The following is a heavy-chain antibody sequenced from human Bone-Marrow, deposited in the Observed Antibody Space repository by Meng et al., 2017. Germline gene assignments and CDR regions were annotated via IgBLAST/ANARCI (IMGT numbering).Heavy chain of an antibody. Sequence: ASVKVSCKASGYTFTSYYMHWVRQAPGQGLEWMGIINPSGGRTSYAQKFQGRVTMTRDTSTSTVYMELSSLRSEDTAVYYCARGGGPFCFDFIRYYYYGMDVWGQGTTVTVSS. J-gene: IGHJ6*02. CDR3: ARGGGPFCFDFIRYYYYGMDV. D-gene: IGHD3/OR15-3a*01. CDR1: GYTFTSYY. CDR2: INPSGGRT. V-gene: IGHV1-46*01.